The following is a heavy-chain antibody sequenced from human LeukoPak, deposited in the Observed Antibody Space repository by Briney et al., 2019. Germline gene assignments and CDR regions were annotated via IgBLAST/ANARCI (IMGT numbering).Heavy chain of an antibody. CDR2: ISSDGSVR. V-gene: IGHV3-48*03. J-gene: IGHJ5*02. D-gene: IGHD3-16*02. Sequence: GGPLRLSCAASGFTFSSYEMSWVRQAPEKRLEWISYISSDGSVRYYADSVKGRFTISRDNAKNSMYLQSNSLRADDTAIYYCARDEGCAYRTRAFDPWGQGALVTVSS. CDR1: GFTFSSYE. CDR3: ARDEGCAYRTRAFDP.